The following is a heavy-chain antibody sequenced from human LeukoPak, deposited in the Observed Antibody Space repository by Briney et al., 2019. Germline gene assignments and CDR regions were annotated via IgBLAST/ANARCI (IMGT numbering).Heavy chain of an antibody. Sequence: TLSLTCTVSGGSISSGGYYWSWIRQHPGKGLEWIGYIYYSGSTYYNPSLKSRVTISVDTSKNQFSLELSSVTAADTAVYYCAREAVIAGNAFDIWGQGTMVTVSS. V-gene: IGHV4-31*03. CDR1: GGSISSGGYY. J-gene: IGHJ3*02. D-gene: IGHD3-22*01. CDR2: IYYSGST. CDR3: AREAVIAGNAFDI.